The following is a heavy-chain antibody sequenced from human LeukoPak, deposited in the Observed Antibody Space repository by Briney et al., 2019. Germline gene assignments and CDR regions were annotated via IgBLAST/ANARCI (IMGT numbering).Heavy chain of an antibody. CDR3: AREERDRTWYVVGDY. J-gene: IGHJ4*02. Sequence: PSETLSLTCTVSGYSISSGYFWGWVRPPPGKGLEWIGSIYPGVRIYYSPSLKSRLTISVDTSKNQFSLKLSSVTAADTAVYYCAREERDRTWYVVGDYWGQGTLVTVSS. CDR2: IYPGVRI. V-gene: IGHV4-38-2*02. CDR1: GYSISSGYF. D-gene: IGHD6-13*01.